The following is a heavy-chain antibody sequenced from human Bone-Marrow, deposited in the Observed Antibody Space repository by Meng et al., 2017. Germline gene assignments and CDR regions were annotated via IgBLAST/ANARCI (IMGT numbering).Heavy chain of an antibody. Sequence: ASVKVSCKPSGYNFPDYYIHWVRRAPGQGLEWMGRINPKSGDTHYAQKFQARVTMTGDTSISTVYMELSGPRSDDTAMYYCARDEDISAAGKLFGDYWGQGTLVTVSS. CDR3: ARDEDISAAGKLFGDY. D-gene: IGHD6-25*01. J-gene: IGHJ4*02. CDR1: GYNFPDYY. V-gene: IGHV1-2*06. CDR2: INPKSGDT.